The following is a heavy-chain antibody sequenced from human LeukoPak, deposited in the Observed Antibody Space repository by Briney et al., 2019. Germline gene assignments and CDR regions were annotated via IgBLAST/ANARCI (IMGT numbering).Heavy chain of an antibody. V-gene: IGHV1-18*01. Sequence: ASVKVSCKASGYTFTSYGISWVRQAPGQGLEWMGWISAYNGNTNYAQKLQGRVTMTTDTSTSTAYMELRSLRSDDTAVYYCARGGRGYCSSTSCHPADWFDPWGQGTLVTVSS. CDR1: GYTFTSYG. CDR3: ARGGRGYCSSTSCHPADWFDP. CDR2: ISAYNGNT. J-gene: IGHJ5*02. D-gene: IGHD2-2*03.